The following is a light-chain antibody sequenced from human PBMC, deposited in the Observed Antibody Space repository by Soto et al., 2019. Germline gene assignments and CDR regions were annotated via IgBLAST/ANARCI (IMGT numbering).Light chain of an antibody. CDR3: QQRSNWPIT. Sequence: EIVLTQSPGTLSLSPGERATLSCRASQSVSSIYLGWYQQKRGQAPRLLIYGASSRATGIPDRFSGSGSGTDFTLTISSLEPEDFAVYYCQQRSNWPITFGQGTRLEIK. J-gene: IGKJ5*01. CDR1: QSVSSIY. CDR2: GAS. V-gene: IGKV3D-20*02.